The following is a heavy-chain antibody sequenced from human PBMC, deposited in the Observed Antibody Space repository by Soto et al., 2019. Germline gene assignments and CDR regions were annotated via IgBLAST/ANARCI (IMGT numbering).Heavy chain of an antibody. Sequence: ASVKVSCKASGYTFTGYYMHWVRQAPGQGLEWMAWINAGNGNTKYSQKFQGRVTITRDTSASTAYMELRSLRSDDTAVYYCARGHLIYLGTPGWFDPWGQGTLVTVSS. D-gene: IGHD2-2*02. CDR1: GYTFTGYY. CDR2: INAGNGNT. V-gene: IGHV1-3*01. CDR3: ARGHLIYLGTPGWFDP. J-gene: IGHJ5*02.